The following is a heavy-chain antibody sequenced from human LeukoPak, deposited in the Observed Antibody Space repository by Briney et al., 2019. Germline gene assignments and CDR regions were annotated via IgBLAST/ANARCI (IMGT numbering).Heavy chain of an antibody. V-gene: IGHV1-8*01. J-gene: IGHJ4*02. CDR3: ARERRAVAGTGLNY. CDR1: GYTFTSYN. D-gene: IGHD6-19*01. CDR2: MNPNSGST. Sequence: ASVKVSCKASGYTFTSYNINWVRQATGQGLEWMGWMNPNSGSTSYAQKFQGRVTMTRDTSTSTVYMELSSLRSEDTAVYYCARERRAVAGTGLNYWGQGTLVTVSS.